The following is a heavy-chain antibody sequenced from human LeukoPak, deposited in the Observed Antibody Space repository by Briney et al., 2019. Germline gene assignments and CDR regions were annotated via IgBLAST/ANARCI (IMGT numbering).Heavy chain of an antibody. CDR3: TRAQVGATPPYVDY. CDR1: GFTFSSYG. D-gene: IGHD1-26*01. J-gene: IGHJ4*02. Sequence: HPGGSLRLSCAASGFTFSSYGMHWVRQAPGKGLEWVAFIRYDGSNKYYADSVKGRFTISRDNAKNTLYLQTNSLRAEDTAVYYCTRAQVGATPPYVDYWGQGTLVTVSS. V-gene: IGHV3-30*02. CDR2: IRYDGSNK.